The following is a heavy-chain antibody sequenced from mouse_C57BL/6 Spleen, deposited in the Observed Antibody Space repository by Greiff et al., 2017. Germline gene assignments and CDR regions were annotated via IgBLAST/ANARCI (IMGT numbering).Heavy chain of an antibody. Sequence: FQLQQSGAELVKPGASVKLSCKASGYTFTSYWMQWVKQRPGQGLEWIGEIDPSDSYTNYNQKFKGKATLTVDTSSSTAYMQLSSLTSEDSAVYYCAAGSLFDYWGQGTTLTVSS. D-gene: IGHD1-1*01. J-gene: IGHJ2*01. CDR1: GYTFTSYW. CDR2: IDPSDSYT. CDR3: AAGSLFDY. V-gene: IGHV1-50*01.